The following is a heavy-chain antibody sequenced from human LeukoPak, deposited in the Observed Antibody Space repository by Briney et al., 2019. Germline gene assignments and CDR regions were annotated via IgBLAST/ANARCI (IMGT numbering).Heavy chain of an antibody. CDR1: GFTFSSYA. CDR3: AKDNYYYGSGSYSQHGFDY. CDR2: ISGSGGST. Sequence: GGSLRLSCAASGFTFSSYAMSWVRQAPGKGLEWVSGISGSGGSTYYTDSVKGRFTISRDNSKNTLYLQMNSLRGEDTAVYYCAKDNYYYGSGSYSQHGFDYWGQGTLVTVSS. J-gene: IGHJ4*02. V-gene: IGHV3-23*01. D-gene: IGHD3-10*01.